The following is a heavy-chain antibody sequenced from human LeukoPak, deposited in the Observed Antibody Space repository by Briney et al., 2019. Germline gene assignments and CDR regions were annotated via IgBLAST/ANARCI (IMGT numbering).Heavy chain of an antibody. V-gene: IGHV3-23*01. CDR1: GFTFSSYA. D-gene: IGHD3-10*01. J-gene: IGHJ4*02. CDR3: AKWLGGWFLSSMYYFDY. Sequence: RGSLMLSCAASGFTFSSYAMSWVRQAPGKGLEWVSAISGSGGSTYYADSVKGRFTISRDNSKNTLYLQMNSLRAEDTAVYYCAKWLGGWFLSSMYYFDYWGQGTLVTVSS. CDR2: ISGSGGST.